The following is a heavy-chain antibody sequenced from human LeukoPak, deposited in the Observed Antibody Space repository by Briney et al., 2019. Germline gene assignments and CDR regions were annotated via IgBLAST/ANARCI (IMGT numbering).Heavy chain of an antibody. D-gene: IGHD3-10*01. CDR2: INHSGST. J-gene: IGHJ4*02. V-gene: IGHV4-34*01. Sequence: SETLSLTCAVYGGSFSGYYWSWIREPPGKGLEWIGEINHSGSTNYNPSLKSRVTISVDTSKNQFSLKLSSVTAADTAVYYCARRMVRGFPVKWGQGTLVTVSS. CDR3: ARRMVRGFPVK. CDR1: GGSFSGYY.